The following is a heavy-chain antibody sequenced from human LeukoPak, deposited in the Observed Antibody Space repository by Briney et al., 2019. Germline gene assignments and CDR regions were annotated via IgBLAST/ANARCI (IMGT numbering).Heavy chain of an antibody. Sequence: PSETLSLTCTVSGGSISDYHWTWIRQSPGKGLEWIGSIYYSGSTYYNPSLKSRVTISVDTSKNQFSLKLSSVTAADTAVYYCARHRGYYDSSGDGYYFDYWGQGTLVTVSS. CDR3: ARHRGYYDSSGDGYYFDY. CDR2: IYYSGST. J-gene: IGHJ4*02. V-gene: IGHV4-59*05. CDR1: GGSISDYH. D-gene: IGHD3-22*01.